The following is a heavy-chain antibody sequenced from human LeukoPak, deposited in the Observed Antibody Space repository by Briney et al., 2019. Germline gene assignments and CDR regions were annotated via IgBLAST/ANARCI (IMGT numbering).Heavy chain of an antibody. Sequence: PGGSLRVSCAASGFTFSSYGMHWVRQAPGKGLEWVAFIRSDASIKYYADSVKGRFTISRDNSKNTLYLQMNSLRADDTAVYYCARDPPGGDYYDWFDPWGQGTLVTVSS. CDR3: ARDPPGGDYYDWFDP. J-gene: IGHJ5*02. V-gene: IGHV3-30*02. CDR1: GFTFSSYG. D-gene: IGHD4-17*01. CDR2: IRSDASIK.